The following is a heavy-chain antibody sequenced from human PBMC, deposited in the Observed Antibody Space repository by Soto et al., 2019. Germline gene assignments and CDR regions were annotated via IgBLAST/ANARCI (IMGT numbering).Heavy chain of an antibody. J-gene: IGHJ4*02. CDR3: ARDKITGLFDY. CDR1: GGSFSGYY. D-gene: IGHD2-8*02. Sequence: PSEILSLTCAVYGGSFSGYYWTWIRQPPGTGLEWIGEINHSGSTNYNPSLKSRDTISVDTSKNQFSLKLTSVTAADTAVYYCARDKITGLFDYWGQGTLVTVSS. V-gene: IGHV4-34*01. CDR2: INHSGST.